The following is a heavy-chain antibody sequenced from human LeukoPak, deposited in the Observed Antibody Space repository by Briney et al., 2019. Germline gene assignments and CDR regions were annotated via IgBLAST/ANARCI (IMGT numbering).Heavy chain of an antibody. V-gene: IGHV3-23*01. Sequence: GGSLRLSCAASGFTFSSYAMSWVRQAPGKGLEWVSAISGSGGSTYYADSVKGRFTISRDNSKNTLYLQMNSLRAEDTAVHYCAKGAGYSGYDFVLPFDYWGQGTLVTVSS. CDR3: AKGAGYSGYDFVLPFDY. D-gene: IGHD5-12*01. CDR1: GFTFSSYA. J-gene: IGHJ4*02. CDR2: ISGSGGST.